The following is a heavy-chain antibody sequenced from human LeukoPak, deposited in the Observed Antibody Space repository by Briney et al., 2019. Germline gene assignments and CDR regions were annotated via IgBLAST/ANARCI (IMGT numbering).Heavy chain of an antibody. J-gene: IGHJ4*02. Sequence: PSETLSLTCTVSGGSISSSNYYWGWIRQPPGKGLEWIGSIYYSGSTYYNPSLKSRVTISVDTSKNQFSLKLSSVTAADTAVYYCARDLYYYDSSGYYADFDYWGQGTLVTVSS. CDR2: IYYSGST. D-gene: IGHD3-22*01. V-gene: IGHV4-39*07. CDR3: ARDLYYYDSSGYYADFDY. CDR1: GGSISSSNYY.